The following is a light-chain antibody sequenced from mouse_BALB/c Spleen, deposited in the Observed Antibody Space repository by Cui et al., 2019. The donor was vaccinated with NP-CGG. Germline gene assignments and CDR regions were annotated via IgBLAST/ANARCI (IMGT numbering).Light chain of an antibody. V-gene: IGLV1*01. CDR2: GPN. CDR3: ALWYSNHWV. J-gene: IGLJ1*01. CDR1: TGAVITSNF. Sequence: QAVVTQESALTTSPGETVTLTCRSSTGAVITSNFANWVQEKPDHLFTGLIGGPNNRAPGVPARFSGSLIGDKAALIITGAQAEDEAIYFCALWYSNHWVFGGGTKLTVL.